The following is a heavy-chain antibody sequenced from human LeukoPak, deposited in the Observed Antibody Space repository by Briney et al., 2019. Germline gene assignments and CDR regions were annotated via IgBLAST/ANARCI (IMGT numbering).Heavy chain of an antibody. V-gene: IGHV4-4*02. CDR2: IYHSGST. CDR1: GGSISSSNW. CDR3: ARLMLGGGDSGNWFDP. Sequence: SGTLSLTCAVSGGSISSSNWWSWVRQPPGKGLEWIGEIYHSGSTNYNPSLKSRVTIPVDKSKNQFSLKLSSVTAADTAVYYCARLMLGGGDSGNWFDPWGQGTLVTVSS. D-gene: IGHD3-10*01. J-gene: IGHJ5*02.